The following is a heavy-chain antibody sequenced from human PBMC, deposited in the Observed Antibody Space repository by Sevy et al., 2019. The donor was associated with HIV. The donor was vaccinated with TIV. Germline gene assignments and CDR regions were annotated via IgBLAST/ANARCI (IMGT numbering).Heavy chain of an antibody. V-gene: IGHV3-30-3*01. CDR2: ISFDGGNT. D-gene: IGHD5-12*01. CDR3: ARGPYNSGLRFDF. Sequence: GGCLRLSCVASGFSLSDYAMHWVRQGPDKGLAWVVVISFDGGNTYYSDTVEGRFTISRDNSKNTVFLQMNSLSPDDTALYYCARGPYNSGLRFDFWGQGTLVTVSS. CDR1: GFSLSDYA. J-gene: IGHJ4*02.